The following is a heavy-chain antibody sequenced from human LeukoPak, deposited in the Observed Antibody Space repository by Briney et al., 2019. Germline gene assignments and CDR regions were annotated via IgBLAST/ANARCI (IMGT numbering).Heavy chain of an antibody. J-gene: IGHJ5*02. CDR3: ARAPTKFRRDWFDP. V-gene: IGHV3-64*01. Sequence: GGSLRLSCAASGFTFSSYAMYWVRQAPGKGLEYVSAISSNGGSTYYANSVKGRFTISRDNSKNSLYLQMNNLRVEDTAVYYCARAPTKFRRDWFDPWGQGTLVTVSS. CDR2: ISSNGGST. CDR1: GFTFSSYA. D-gene: IGHD3-9*01.